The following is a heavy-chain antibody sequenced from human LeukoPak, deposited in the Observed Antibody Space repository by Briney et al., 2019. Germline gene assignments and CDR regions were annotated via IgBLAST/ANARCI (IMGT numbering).Heavy chain of an antibody. CDR3: ARSYGDYVSYYYMDV. CDR1: GGSISSYY. D-gene: IGHD4-17*01. Sequence: SETLSLTCTVSGGSISSYYWSWIRQPPGKGLEWIGYINYSGSTNYNPSLKSRVTISIDTSKNQFSLKLRSVTAADTAVYYCARSYGDYVSYYYMDVWGKGTTVTVSS. CDR2: INYSGST. V-gene: IGHV4-59*01. J-gene: IGHJ6*03.